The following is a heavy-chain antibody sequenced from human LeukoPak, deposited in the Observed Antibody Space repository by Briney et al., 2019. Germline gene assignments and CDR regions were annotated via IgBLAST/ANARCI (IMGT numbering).Heavy chain of an antibody. CDR1: GFTFSSYA. CDR3: ARDAVPFDY. J-gene: IGHJ4*02. D-gene: IGHD6-6*01. Sequence: GGSLRLSCEASGFTFSSYAMHWVRQAPGKGPEWVSAISGSGGDTYYADSVKGRFTISRDNSKNTLYLQMNSLRAEDTAVYYCARDAVPFDYWGQGTLVTVSS. CDR2: ISGSGGDT. V-gene: IGHV3-23*01.